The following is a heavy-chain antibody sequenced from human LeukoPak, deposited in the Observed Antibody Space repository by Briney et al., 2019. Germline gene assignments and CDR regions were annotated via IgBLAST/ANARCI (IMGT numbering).Heavy chain of an antibody. CDR3: AKEIYAYGSRGFDY. Sequence: PGGSLGLSCSASQFTFSYYAMTWVHQAPGKGLECVSGVSGSGDYTYYADSVKGRFTISRDNSKNTLYLQLNSLRVEDTAVYYCAKEIYAYGSRGFDYWGQGTLVTVSS. CDR1: QFTFSYYA. J-gene: IGHJ4*02. V-gene: IGHV3-23*01. D-gene: IGHD3-10*01. CDR2: VSGSGDYT.